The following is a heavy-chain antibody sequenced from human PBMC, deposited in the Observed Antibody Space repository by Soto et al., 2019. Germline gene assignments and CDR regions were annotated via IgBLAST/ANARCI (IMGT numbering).Heavy chain of an antibody. CDR2: VGTAGDT. Sequence: GGSLRLSCAASGFALTNYDMHWVRQTSEKGQEKVSAVGTAGDTYYSASVKGRFTISRENVKNSLYLQINSLRAEDTAVYYCARECDYSGSGTYYNYYYYGMDVWGQGTTVTVSS. J-gene: IGHJ6*02. CDR3: ARECDYSGSGTYYNYYYYGMDV. V-gene: IGHV3-13*01. D-gene: IGHD3-10*01. CDR1: GFALTNYD.